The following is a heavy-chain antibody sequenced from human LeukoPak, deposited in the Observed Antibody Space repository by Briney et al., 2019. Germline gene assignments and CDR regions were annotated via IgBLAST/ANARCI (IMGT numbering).Heavy chain of an antibody. CDR1: GGDFNNSSFY. V-gene: IGHV4-39*01. CDR2: VYYSGRT. J-gene: IGHJ5*01. Sequence: PSETLSLTCSVSGGDFNNSSFYWGWARQVPDKGLEWLGTVYYSGRTYYNPSVTSRITISVDTPRNEFSLRLASVAVTDTAVCFCARHKGGGMYSFDLWGQGILVSVPS. CDR3: ARHKGGGMYSFDL. D-gene: IGHD2-15*01.